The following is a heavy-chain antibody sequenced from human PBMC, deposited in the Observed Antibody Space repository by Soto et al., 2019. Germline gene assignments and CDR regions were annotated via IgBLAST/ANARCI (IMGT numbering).Heavy chain of an antibody. J-gene: IGHJ4*02. CDR3: ARDLDCISTSCPFDY. V-gene: IGHV3-33*01. D-gene: IGHD2-2*01. Sequence: QVQLVESGGGVVQPGRSLRLSCAASGFTFSSYGMHWVRQAPGKGLEWVAVIWYDGSNKYYADSVKGRFTISRDNSKNTLYLQMNSLRAEDTAVYYCARDLDCISTSCPFDYWGQGPLVTVSS. CDR2: IWYDGSNK. CDR1: GFTFSSYG.